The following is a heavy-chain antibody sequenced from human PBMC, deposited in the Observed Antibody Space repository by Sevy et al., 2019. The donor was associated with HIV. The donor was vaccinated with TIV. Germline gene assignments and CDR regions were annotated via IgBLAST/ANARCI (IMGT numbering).Heavy chain of an antibody. V-gene: IGHV3-21*01. D-gene: IGHD3-22*01. CDR1: GFTFSSYS. Sequence: GGSLRLSCAASGFTFSSYSMNWVRQAPGKGLEWVSSISSSSSYIYYADSVKGRFTKSNDNAKNSLYLQMNSLRDEDTAVYYCAGVLYYDSSGYSPPGYWGQGTLVTVSS. CDR2: ISSSSSYI. CDR3: AGVLYYDSSGYSPPGY. J-gene: IGHJ4*02.